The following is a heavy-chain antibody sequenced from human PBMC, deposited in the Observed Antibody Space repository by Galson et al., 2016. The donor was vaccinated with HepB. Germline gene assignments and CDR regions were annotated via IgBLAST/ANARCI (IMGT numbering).Heavy chain of an antibody. V-gene: IGHV1-69*13. Sequence: SVKVSCKASGDTFSTYAINWVRQAPGQGLGWMGGILPISDTPKYAQKFQGRVTITADESTSTAYLDLKGLTSDDTAVYYCARDRYSFVGIFDYWGQGTLVTVSP. CDR1: GDTFSTYA. D-gene: IGHD5-18*01. CDR2: ILPISDTP. J-gene: IGHJ4*02. CDR3: ARDRYSFVGIFDY.